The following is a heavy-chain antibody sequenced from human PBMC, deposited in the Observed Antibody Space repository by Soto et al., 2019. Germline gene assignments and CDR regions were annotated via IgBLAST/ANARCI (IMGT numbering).Heavy chain of an antibody. CDR1: GFTFSSYA. D-gene: IGHD2-2*01. Sequence: EVQLLESGGGLVQPGGSLRLSCAASGFTFSSYAMSWVRQAPGKGLEWVSVISGSGGSTYYADSVKGRFTISRDNSKNTLYLQMNSLSAEDTAVYYCAKHYCSSTSCQNYYFYGMDVWGQGTTVTVSS. CDR2: ISGSGGST. J-gene: IGHJ6*02. CDR3: AKHYCSSTSCQNYYFYGMDV. V-gene: IGHV3-23*01.